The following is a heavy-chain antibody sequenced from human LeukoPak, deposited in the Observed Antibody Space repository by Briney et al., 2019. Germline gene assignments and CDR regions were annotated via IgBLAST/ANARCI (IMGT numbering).Heavy chain of an antibody. CDR1: GFTFGFTFRSFW. CDR2: IKPDGSET. V-gene: IGHV3-7*01. CDR3: LVVVTGGSSQH. J-gene: IGHJ1*01. Sequence: GGSLRLSCTASGFTFGFTFRSFWMSWVRQAPGKGLEWVANIKPDGSETYYVDSVKGRFTISRDSAKNTLYLQMNSVRAEDTAKYYCLVVVTGGSSQHWGQGTEVTVSS. D-gene: IGHD3-22*01.